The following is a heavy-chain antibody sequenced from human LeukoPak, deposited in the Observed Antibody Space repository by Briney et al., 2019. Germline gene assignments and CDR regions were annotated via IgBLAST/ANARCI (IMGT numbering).Heavy chain of an antibody. CDR3: TRYKSSNSDTDSYSHYMDV. CDR2: VDPEDGST. J-gene: IGHJ6*03. D-gene: IGHD6-13*01. V-gene: IGHV1-69-2*01. Sequence: ASVKISCKASGYSFSGYYMHWVKQAPGEGPEWMGRVDPEDGSTIYAEKFQGRITMTADMSIDTAYMELSSLKSDDTAIYYCTRYKSSNSDTDSYSHYMDVWGRGTTVIVSS. CDR1: GYSFSGYY.